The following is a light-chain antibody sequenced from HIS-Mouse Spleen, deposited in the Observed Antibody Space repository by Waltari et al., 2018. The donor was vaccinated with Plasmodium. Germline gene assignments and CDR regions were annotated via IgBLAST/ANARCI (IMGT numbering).Light chain of an antibody. CDR2: DAS. Sequence: EIVLTQSPATLSLSPGERATLSCMASQSVSSYLAWYQQNPGQAPRLLIYDASNRATGIPARFSGSGSGTDFTLTISSLEPEDFAVYYCQQRSNWPRVLTFGGGTKVEIK. CDR1: QSVSSY. J-gene: IGKJ4*01. CDR3: QQRSNWPRVLT. V-gene: IGKV3-11*01.